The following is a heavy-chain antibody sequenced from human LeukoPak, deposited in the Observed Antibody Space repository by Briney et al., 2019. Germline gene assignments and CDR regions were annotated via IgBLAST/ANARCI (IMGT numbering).Heavy chain of an antibody. CDR2: ISAYNGNT. CDR1: GYTFTSYG. CDR3: ARDRAVWYQPHTLYYFDY. J-gene: IGHJ4*02. Sequence: GAPVKVSCKASGYTFTSYGISWVRQAPGQGLEWMGWISAYNGNTNYAQKLQGRVTMTTDTSTSTAYMELRSLRSDDTAVYYCARDRAVWYQPHTLYYFDYWGQGTLVTVSS. D-gene: IGHD2-2*01. V-gene: IGHV1-18*01.